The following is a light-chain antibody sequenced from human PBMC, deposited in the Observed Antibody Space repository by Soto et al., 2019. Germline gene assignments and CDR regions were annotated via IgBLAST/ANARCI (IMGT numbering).Light chain of an antibody. Sequence: DIQMTQSPSSLSASVGDRVTITCRASQGIRNDLDWFQQKPGKAPRLLIYTASSLQSGVPSRFSGSGAGTDFTLTITRLQPEDFATYFCQHSYSTPRTFGQGTKVDIK. CDR3: QHSYSTPRT. J-gene: IGKJ1*01. CDR2: TAS. CDR1: QGIRND. V-gene: IGKV1-39*01.